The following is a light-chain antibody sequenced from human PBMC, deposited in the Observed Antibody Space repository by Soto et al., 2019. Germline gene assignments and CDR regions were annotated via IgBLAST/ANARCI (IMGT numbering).Light chain of an antibody. CDR3: QQYNSNSGT. V-gene: IGKV1-5*01. J-gene: IGKJ2*01. CDR2: DAS. CDR1: QSISSW. Sequence: DIQMTQSPSTLSASVGDRVTITCRASQSISSWLAWYQQKPGKAPKLLIYDASSLESGVPSRFSGSGSGTEFTLTISSLQPDDFATYYFQQYNSNSGTFGQGTKLEIK.